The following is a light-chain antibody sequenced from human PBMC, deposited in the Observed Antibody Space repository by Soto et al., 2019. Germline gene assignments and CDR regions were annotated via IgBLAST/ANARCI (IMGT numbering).Light chain of an antibody. V-gene: IGKV3-11*01. CDR2: DTS. CDR1: QSIGNS. J-gene: IGKJ4*01. CDR3: QQRRNWPLT. Sequence: EIVLTQSPDTLSLSPGERATLSCRASQSIGNSVAWYQQKPGQAPRLLIYDTSKRATGIPARFSGSGSGTDFTLTISRLEPEDFAVYSCQQRRNWPLTFGGGTNVEIK.